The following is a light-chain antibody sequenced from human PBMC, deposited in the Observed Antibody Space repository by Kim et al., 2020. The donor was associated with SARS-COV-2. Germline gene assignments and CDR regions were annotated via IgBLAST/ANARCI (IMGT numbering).Light chain of an antibody. CDR1: SSDVGGYNY. CDR2: DVS. V-gene: IGLV2-14*03. Sequence: QSALTQPASVSGSPGQSITISCTGTSSDVGGYNYVSWYQQHPGKAPKLMIYDVSSRPSGVSNRFSGSKSGNTASLTISGLQAEDEADYYCSSYTNNNTPVFGGGTQLTVL. CDR3: SSYTNNNTPV. J-gene: IGLJ2*01.